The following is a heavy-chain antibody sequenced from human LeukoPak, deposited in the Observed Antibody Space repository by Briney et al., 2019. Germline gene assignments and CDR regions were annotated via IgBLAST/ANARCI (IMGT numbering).Heavy chain of an antibody. V-gene: IGHV3-11*04. CDR3: ARVPAAIYYYYYMDV. Sequence: GGSLRLSCAASGFTFSDYYMSWIRQAPGKGLEWVSHISSSGSTIYYADSVKGRFTISRDNAKNSLYLQMNSLRAEDTAVYYCARVPAAIYYYYYMDVWGKGTTVTVSS. D-gene: IGHD2-2*02. CDR2: ISSSGSTI. CDR1: GFTFSDYY. J-gene: IGHJ6*03.